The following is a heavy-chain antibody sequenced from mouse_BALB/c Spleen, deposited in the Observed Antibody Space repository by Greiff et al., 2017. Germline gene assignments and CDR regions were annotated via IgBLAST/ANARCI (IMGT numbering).Heavy chain of an antibody. J-gene: IGHJ4*01. CDR2: ISNGGGST. CDR1: GFTFSSYT. D-gene: IGHD1-2*01. CDR3: ARPIATDYAMDY. V-gene: IGHV5-12-2*01. Sequence: EVMLVESGGGLVQPGGSLNLSCAASGFTFSSYTMSWVRQTPEKRLEWVAYISNGGGSTYYPDTVKGRFTISRNNAKNTLYLQMRSLKSEDTAMYYCARPIATDYAMDYWGQGTSVTVSS.